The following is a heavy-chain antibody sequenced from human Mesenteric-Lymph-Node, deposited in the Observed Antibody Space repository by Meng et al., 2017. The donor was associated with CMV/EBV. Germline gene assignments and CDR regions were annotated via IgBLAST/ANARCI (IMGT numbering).Heavy chain of an antibody. Sequence: GESLKISCAASGFIFDDYGMSWVRQAPGKGLEWVSGINWNSDTIDYADSVKGRFTVSRDNAKNSLYLQMKSLRAEDTAFYYCAKDTRIVAPSGYGMDVWGQGTTVTVSS. D-gene: IGHD6-13*01. CDR1: GFIFDDYG. CDR2: INWNSDTI. CDR3: AKDTRIVAPSGYGMDV. V-gene: IGHV3-20*04. J-gene: IGHJ6*02.